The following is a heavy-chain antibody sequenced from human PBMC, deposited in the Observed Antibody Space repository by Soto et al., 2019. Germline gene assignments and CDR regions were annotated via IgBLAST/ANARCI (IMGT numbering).Heavy chain of an antibody. CDR1: GGTFSSYA. CDR2: IIPIFGTA. V-gene: IGHV1-69*13. J-gene: IGHJ3*02. D-gene: IGHD3-9*01. CDR3: ARTGEILAGSNRHAFEI. Sequence: GASVKVSCKASGGTFSSYAISWVRQAPGQGLEWMGGIIPIFGTANYAQKFQGRVTITADESTSTAYMELSSLRSEDMAVYYCARTGEILAGSNRHAFEIWGQGKMVTV.